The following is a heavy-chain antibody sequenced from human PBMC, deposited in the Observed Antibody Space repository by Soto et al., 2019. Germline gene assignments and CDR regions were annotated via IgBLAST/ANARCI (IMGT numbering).Heavy chain of an antibody. D-gene: IGHD2-21*02. J-gene: IGHJ2*01. CDR1: GFTFSSYG. CDR3: AKGLAYCGGDCYSHFDL. Sequence: GGSLRLSCAASGFTFSSYGIHWVRQAPGKGLEWVAVISYDGSNKYHADSVKGRFTISRDNSKNTLYLQMNSLRAEDTAVYYCAKGLAYCGGDCYSHFDLWGRGTLVTVSS. CDR2: ISYDGSNK. V-gene: IGHV3-30*18.